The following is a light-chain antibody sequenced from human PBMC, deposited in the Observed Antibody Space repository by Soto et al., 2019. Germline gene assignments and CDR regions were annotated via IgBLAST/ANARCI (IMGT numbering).Light chain of an antibody. CDR1: QSVSSCY. CDR2: GAS. CDR3: QQYGSSPFT. Sequence: EIVLTQSPATLSLSPGERATLSSRASQSVSSCYLAWYQQKPGQAPRLLIYGASSRATGIPDRFSGSGSGTDFTLTISRLEPEDFAVYYCQQYGSSPFTFGPGTKVDIK. V-gene: IGKV3-20*01. J-gene: IGKJ3*01.